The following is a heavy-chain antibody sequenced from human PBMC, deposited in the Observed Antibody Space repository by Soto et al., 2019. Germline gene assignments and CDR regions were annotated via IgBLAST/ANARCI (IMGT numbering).Heavy chain of an antibody. Sequence: SETLSLTCTVSGGSISSGDYYWSWIRQPPGKGLEWIGYIYYSGSTYYNPSLKSRVTISVDTSKNQFSLKLSSVTAADTAVYYCARSTTIFGVGGPNLFDYWGQGTLVTVSS. CDR1: GGSISSGDYY. D-gene: IGHD3-3*01. CDR2: IYYSGST. V-gene: IGHV4-30-4*01. J-gene: IGHJ4*02. CDR3: ARSTTIFGVGGPNLFDY.